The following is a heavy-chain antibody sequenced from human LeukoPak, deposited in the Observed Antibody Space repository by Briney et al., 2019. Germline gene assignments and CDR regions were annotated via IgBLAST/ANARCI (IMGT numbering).Heavy chain of an antibody. Sequence: PSETLSLTCTVSGGSISSYYWSWIRQPPGKGLEWIGYIYYSGSTNYNPSLKSRVTISVDTSKNQFSLKLSSVTAADTAMYYCARHSGVVTASFAGYWGQGTLVTVSS. V-gene: IGHV4-59*08. CDR3: ARHSGVVTASFAGY. J-gene: IGHJ4*02. CDR2: IYYSGST. D-gene: IGHD2-21*02. CDR1: GGSISSYY.